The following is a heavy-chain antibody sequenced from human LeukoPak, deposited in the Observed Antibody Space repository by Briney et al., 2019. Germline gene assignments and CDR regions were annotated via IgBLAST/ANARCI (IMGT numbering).Heavy chain of an antibody. D-gene: IGHD2-15*01. V-gene: IGHV1-69*13. CDR3: AREQRYCSGGSCYFDAFDI. CDR1: GGTFSSYA. J-gene: IGHJ3*02. CDR2: IIPIFGTA. Sequence: SVEVSCKASGGTFSSYAISWVRQAPGQGLEWMGGIIPIFGTANYAQKFQGRVTITADESTSTAYMELSSLRSEDTAVYYCAREQRYCSGGSCYFDAFDIWGQGTMVTVSS.